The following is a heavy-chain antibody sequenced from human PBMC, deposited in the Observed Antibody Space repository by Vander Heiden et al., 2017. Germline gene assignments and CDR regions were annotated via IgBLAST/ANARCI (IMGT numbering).Heavy chain of an antibody. CDR3: ANYAGGNYYY. Sequence: LQESGPGLVKPSETLSLTCTVSGGSISTYYWSWIRQPPGKGLEWIGYIYNSGSTNYNPSLKSRVNISVDTSKNQFSLKLSSVTAADTAVYYCANYAGGNYYYWDQGTLVTVSS. J-gene: IGHJ4*02. CDR2: IYNSGST. V-gene: IGHV4-59*01. CDR1: GGSISTYY. D-gene: IGHD1-26*01.